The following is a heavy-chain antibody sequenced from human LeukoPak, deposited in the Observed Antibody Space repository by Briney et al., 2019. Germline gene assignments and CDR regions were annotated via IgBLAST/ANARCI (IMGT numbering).Heavy chain of an antibody. CDR2: INQDGSEK. CDR1: GFTFSSYW. J-gene: IGHJ6*03. V-gene: IGHV3-7*01. CDR3: ARLYYYASGYYYMAV. Sequence: PGGSLRLSCAASGFTFSSYWMSWVRQAPGKGREWVAHINQDGSEKYYVDSVKGRFTSSRDNAKNSLYLQMNSLRAEDTAVYYCARLYYYASGYYYMAVWGKGTTVTVSS. D-gene: IGHD3-10*01.